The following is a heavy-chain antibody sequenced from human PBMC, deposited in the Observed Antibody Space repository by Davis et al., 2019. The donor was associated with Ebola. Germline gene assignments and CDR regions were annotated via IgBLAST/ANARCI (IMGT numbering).Heavy chain of an antibody. J-gene: IGHJ4*02. CDR2: IDTSGGTT. CDR1: GFTFSTSE. Sequence: GGSLRLSCAASGFTFSTSEMNWVRQAPGKGLEWVSFIDTSGGTTNYADSVKGRFTISRDNAKNSLYLQMNSLRDEDTAMYYCARDNWYKNDNWGQGTLVTVSS. D-gene: IGHD1/OR15-1a*01. CDR3: ARDNWYKNDN. V-gene: IGHV3-48*03.